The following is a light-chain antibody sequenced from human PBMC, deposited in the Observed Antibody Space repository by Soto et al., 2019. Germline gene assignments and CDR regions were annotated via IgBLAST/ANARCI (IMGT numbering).Light chain of an antibody. CDR1: SSNLGAGYD. V-gene: IGLV1-40*01. Sequence: QSVLTQPPSVSGTPGPRVSISCTGTSSNLGAGYDVHWYQQLPGTAPRLLIFGNNNRPSGVPDRFSGSKSGTSASLVITGIQAEDEAIYHCQSYDGSLATSVFGAGTKLTVL. J-gene: IGLJ3*02. CDR2: GNN. CDR3: QSYDGSLATSV.